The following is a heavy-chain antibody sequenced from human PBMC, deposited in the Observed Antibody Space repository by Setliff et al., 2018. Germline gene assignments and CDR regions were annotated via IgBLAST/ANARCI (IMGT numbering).Heavy chain of an antibody. CDR3: AGGRRYDYGWDFDY. J-gene: IGHJ4*02. CDR2: ISHSGST. D-gene: IGHD4-17*01. V-gene: IGHV4-38-2*01. Sequence: SETLSLTCAVSGYSISSGHYWGWIRQPPGKGLEWIGSISHSGSTYYNPSLRSRVTISLDTSKNQFSPKLTSVTAADTAVYYCAGGRRYDYGWDFDYWGQGTLVTVSS. CDR1: GYSISSGHY.